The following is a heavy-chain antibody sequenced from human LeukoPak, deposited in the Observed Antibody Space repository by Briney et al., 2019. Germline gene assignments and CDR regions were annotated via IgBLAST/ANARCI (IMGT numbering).Heavy chain of an antibody. CDR1: GFTFSSYW. CDR2: IKPDGSVN. V-gene: IGHV3-7*04. D-gene: IGHD5-12*01. CDR3: ARSGHGSY. J-gene: IGHJ4*02. Sequence: GGSLRLSCAASGFTFSSYWMSWVRQAPGKGLEWVANIKPDGSVNNYVDSVKGRFTISRDNAKNSLYLQMNSLRVEDTAVYYCARSGHGSYWGQGTLVTVSS.